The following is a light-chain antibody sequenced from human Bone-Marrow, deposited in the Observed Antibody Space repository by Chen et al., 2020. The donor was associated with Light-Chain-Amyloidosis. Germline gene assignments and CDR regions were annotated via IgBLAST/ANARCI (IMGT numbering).Light chain of an antibody. Sequence: NFMLTQPHSVSESPGKTVIISCTRSSGIIATNYVQWYQQRPGSSPTTVVYEDDQRPSGVPDRFSGSIDRSSNSASLTISGLKTEDEADYDCQSYQGSSQGVFGGGTKLTVL. CDR3: QSYQGSSQGV. CDR1: SGIIATNY. V-gene: IGLV6-57*01. J-gene: IGLJ3*02. CDR2: EDD.